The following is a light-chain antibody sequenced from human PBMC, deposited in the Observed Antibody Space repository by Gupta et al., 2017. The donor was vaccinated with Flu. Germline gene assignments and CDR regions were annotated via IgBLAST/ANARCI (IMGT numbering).Light chain of an antibody. CDR3: QQDGRTPRT. Sequence: EIVLTQSPGPLSLSPGERATLSCRASQSVASNSLAWYQHIPGQAPRLLIHGASSRATGIPDRFSGSGSETGFTLTITRLEPDDVAVYFCQQDGRTPRTFGQGTKVEI. J-gene: IGKJ1*01. CDR2: GAS. CDR1: QSVASNS. V-gene: IGKV3-20*01.